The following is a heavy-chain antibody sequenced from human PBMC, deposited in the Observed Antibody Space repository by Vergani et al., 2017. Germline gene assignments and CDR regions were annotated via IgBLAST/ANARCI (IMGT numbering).Heavy chain of an antibody. CDR3: ARDGAGDAFDI. D-gene: IGHD3-10*01. J-gene: IGHJ3*02. CDR2: IYYSGST. V-gene: IGHV4-59*01. Sequence: QVQLQESGPGLVKPSETLSLTCTVSGGSISSYYWSWIRQPPGKGLEWIGYIYYSGSTNYNPSLKRRVTISVDTSKNQFSLKLSSVTAADTAVYYCARDGAGDAFDIWGEGTMVTVSS. CDR1: GGSISSYY.